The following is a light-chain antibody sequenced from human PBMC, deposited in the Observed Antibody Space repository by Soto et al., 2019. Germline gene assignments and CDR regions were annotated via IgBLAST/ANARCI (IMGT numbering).Light chain of an antibody. CDR2: GAS. CDR3: QQYGSSPRT. CDR1: QSVAGSY. V-gene: IGKV3-20*01. Sequence: EIVLTQSPGTLSLSPGERATLSCRASQSVAGSYLAWYQQKPGQAPRLLIYGASSRATGIPDRFSGSGSGTYFILTISRLEPEDFALYYCQQYGSSPRTFGQGTKVEIK. J-gene: IGKJ1*01.